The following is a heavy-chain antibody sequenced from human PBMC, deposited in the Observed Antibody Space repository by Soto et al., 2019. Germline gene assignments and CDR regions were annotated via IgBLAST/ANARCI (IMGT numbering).Heavy chain of an antibody. J-gene: IGHJ5*02. CDR2: IIPIFGTA. Sequence: ASVKVSCKASGGTFSGYAISWVRQAPGQGLEWMGGIIPIFGTANYAQKFQGRVTITADESTSTAYMELSSLRSEDTAVYYCARDGIAARTYNWFDPWGQGTLVTVSS. D-gene: IGHD6-6*01. V-gene: IGHV1-69*13. CDR1: GGTFSGYA. CDR3: ARDGIAARTYNWFDP.